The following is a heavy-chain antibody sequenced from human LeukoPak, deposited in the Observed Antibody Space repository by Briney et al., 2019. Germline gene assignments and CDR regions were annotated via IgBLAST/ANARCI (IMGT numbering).Heavy chain of an antibody. CDR2: TDPSGGST. D-gene: IGHD3-10*01. Sequence: ASVKVSCKASAYTFSTYLLHWVRQAPGQGLEWMEMTDPSGGSTVYAQKFQGRVTMTRDTSTSTVYMELSSLRSEDTAVYYCARDLGLRGVTNWFDPWGQGTLVTVSS. CDR1: AYTFSTYL. CDR3: ARDLGLRGVTNWFDP. J-gene: IGHJ5*02. V-gene: IGHV1-46*01.